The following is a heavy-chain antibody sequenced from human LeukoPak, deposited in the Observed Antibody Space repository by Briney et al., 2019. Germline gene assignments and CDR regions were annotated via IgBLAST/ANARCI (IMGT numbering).Heavy chain of an antibody. V-gene: IGHV3-30*18. CDR3: AKDRLVGVTLGLFDY. D-gene: IGHD1-26*01. J-gene: IGHJ4*02. CDR1: GFTFTTYS. Sequence: PGGTLRLSCEASGFTFTTYSMTWVRQAPGKGLEWVAVISYDGSNKYYADSVKGRFTISRDNSKNTLYLQMNSLRAEDTAVYYCAKDRLVGVTLGLFDYWGQGTLVTVPS. CDR2: ISYDGSNK.